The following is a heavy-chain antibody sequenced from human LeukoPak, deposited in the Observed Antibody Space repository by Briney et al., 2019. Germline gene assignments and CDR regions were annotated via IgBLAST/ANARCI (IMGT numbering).Heavy chain of an antibody. CDR2: ISYDGSNK. CDR1: GFTFSSYG. CDR3: AKDSEWLVRGYFDY. D-gene: IGHD6-19*01. V-gene: IGHV3-30*18. Sequence: PGRSLRLSCAASGFTFSSYGMHWVRQAPGKGLEWVAVISYDGSNKYYADSVKGRFTISRDNSKNTLYLQMNSLRAEDTAVYYCAKDSEWLVRGYFDYWGQGTLVTVSS. J-gene: IGHJ4*02.